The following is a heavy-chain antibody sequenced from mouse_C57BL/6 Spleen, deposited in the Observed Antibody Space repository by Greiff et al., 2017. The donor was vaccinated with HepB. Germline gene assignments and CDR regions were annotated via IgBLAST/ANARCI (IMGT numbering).Heavy chain of an antibody. D-gene: IGHD2-3*01. V-gene: IGHV5-17*01. CDR3: AILYDGYDFDV. CDR1: GFTFSDYG. CDR2: ISSGSSTI. J-gene: IGHJ1*03. Sequence: EVHLVESGGGLVKPGGSLKLSCAASGFTFSDYGMHWVRQAPEKGLEWVAYISSGSSTIYYADTVKGRFTISRDNAKNTLFLQMTSLRSEDTAMYYCAILYDGYDFDVWGTGTTVTVSS.